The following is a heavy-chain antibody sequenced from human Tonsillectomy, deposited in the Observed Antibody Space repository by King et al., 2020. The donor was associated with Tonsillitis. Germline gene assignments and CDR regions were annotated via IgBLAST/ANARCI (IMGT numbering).Heavy chain of an antibody. D-gene: IGHD6-13*01. CDR3: AKEDYSSSWYVDY. CDR1: GFTFSNYG. V-gene: IGHV3-30*02. Sequence: VQLVESGGGVVRPGGSLRLSCAASGFTFSNYGMHWVRQAPGKGLEWVAFIRYDGSNKFYADSVKGRFTISRDNSKNTLYLQMNSLRVEDTAVYYCAKEDYSSSWYVDYWGQGTLVTVSS. CDR2: IRYDGSNK. J-gene: IGHJ4*02.